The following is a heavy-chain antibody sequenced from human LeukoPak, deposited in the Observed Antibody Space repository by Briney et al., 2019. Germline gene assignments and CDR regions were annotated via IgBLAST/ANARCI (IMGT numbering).Heavy chain of an antibody. CDR2: IRSEIDGGAT. J-gene: IGHJ4*02. CDR3: YTSITDY. V-gene: IGHV3-15*07. Sequence: GGSLRLSCAASGFNVNNAWMSWVRLAPGKGLEWVGRIRSEIDGGATDYAAPVKGRFTISRDDSKNTLYLQINSLKIEDTAMYYCYTSITDYWGQGTLVTVSS. D-gene: IGHD2-21*01. CDR1: GFNVNNAW.